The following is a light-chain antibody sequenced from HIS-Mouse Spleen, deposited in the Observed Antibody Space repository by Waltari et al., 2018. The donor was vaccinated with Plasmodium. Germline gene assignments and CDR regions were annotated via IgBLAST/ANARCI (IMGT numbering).Light chain of an antibody. Sequence: SYELTQPPSVSVSPGQTASITCSGDKLGDKYACWSQQKPGQSPVLVIYQDSKRPSGIPERFSGSNSGNTATLTISGTQAMDEADYYCMIWPSNASGVFGGGTKLTVL. J-gene: IGLJ3*02. CDR2: QDS. V-gene: IGLV3-1*01. CDR3: MIWPSNASGV. CDR1: KLGDKY.